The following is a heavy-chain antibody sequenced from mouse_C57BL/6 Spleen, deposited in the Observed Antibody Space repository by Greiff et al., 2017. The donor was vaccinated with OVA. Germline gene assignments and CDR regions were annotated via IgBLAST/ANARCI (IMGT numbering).Heavy chain of an antibody. Sequence: EVQLVESGGGLVQSGRSLRLSCATSGFTFSDFYMEWVRQAPGKGLEWIAASRNKANDYTTEYSASVKGRFIVSRDTSQSILYLQMNALRAEDTAIYYGARGLYGNYVGVDYWGQGTTLTVSS. D-gene: IGHD2-1*01. CDR2: SRNKANDYTT. CDR3: ARGLYGNYVGVDY. J-gene: IGHJ2*01. V-gene: IGHV7-1*01. CDR1: GFTFSDFY.